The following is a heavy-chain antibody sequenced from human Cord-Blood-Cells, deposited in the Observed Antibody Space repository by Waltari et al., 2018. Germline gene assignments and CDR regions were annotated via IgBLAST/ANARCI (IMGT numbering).Heavy chain of an antibody. V-gene: IGHV1-8*01. Sequence: QVQLVQSGAEVKKPGASVKVSCKASGYTFTSYDINWVRQATGQGLEWMGGMNPNSGNTGYAQKFQGRVTMTRNTSISTAYMELSSLRSEDTAVYYCARGVSSSWYWYFDLWGRGTLVTVSS. CDR2: MNPNSGNT. CDR1: GYTFTSYD. CDR3: ARGVSSSWYWYFDL. D-gene: IGHD6-13*01. J-gene: IGHJ2*01.